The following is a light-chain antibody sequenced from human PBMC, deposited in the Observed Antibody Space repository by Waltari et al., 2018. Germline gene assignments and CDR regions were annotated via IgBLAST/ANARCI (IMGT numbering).Light chain of an antibody. V-gene: IGLV2-11*01. CDR3: CSYAGDYSLV. Sequence: QSALTQPRSVSGSPGQSVTISCTGNSGDVGGYNYVSWYQHHPGKAPNPIIYDVDKRPSGVPDRFSGSKSGNTASLTISGLQSDDEADFYCCSYAGDYSLVFGTGTKVTVL. CDR1: SGDVGGYNY. CDR2: DVD. J-gene: IGLJ1*01.